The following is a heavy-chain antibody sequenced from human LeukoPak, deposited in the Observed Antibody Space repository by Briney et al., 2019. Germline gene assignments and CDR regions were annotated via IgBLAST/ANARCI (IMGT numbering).Heavy chain of an antibody. D-gene: IGHD3-10*01. J-gene: IGHJ5*02. CDR3: ARHTGGSGGYRGGLNWFEP. CDR1: SGSSSSFY. Sequence: SENLSRNSTGSSGSSSSFYWSWIPPRPGKGLEWIGYIYYSGSTNYTPCVKTQFTKSVDTSKNQSSVTLSTVTAADTAVYYCARHTGGSGGYRGGLNWFEPWGQGTLVTVSS. CDR2: IYYSGST. V-gene: IGHV4-59*08.